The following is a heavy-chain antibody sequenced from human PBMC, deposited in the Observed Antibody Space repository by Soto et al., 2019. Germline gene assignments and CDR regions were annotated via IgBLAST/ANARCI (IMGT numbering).Heavy chain of an antibody. CDR1: GFTFSSYA. J-gene: IGHJ2*01. CDR3: APGFEGGEPPDWYFDL. D-gene: IGHD3-16*01. CDR2: ISGSGGST. V-gene: IGHV3-23*01. Sequence: GGSLRLSCAASGFTFSSYAMSWVRQAPGKGLEWVSAISGSGGSTYYADSVKGRFTISRDNSKNTLYLQMNSLRAEDTAVYYCAPGFEGGEPPDWYFDLWGRGTLVTVSS.